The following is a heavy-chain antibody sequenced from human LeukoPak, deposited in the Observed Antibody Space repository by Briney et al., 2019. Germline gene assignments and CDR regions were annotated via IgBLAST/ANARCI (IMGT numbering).Heavy chain of an antibody. V-gene: IGHV3-23*01. CDR2: ISDSGGST. CDR3: AKVVGAPPRDFIVPPWFDP. J-gene: IGHJ5*02. CDR1: GFTFSSYA. Sequence: GGALRLSCAAPGFTFSSYAISWVRQAPGKGREWVSAISDSGGSTDYADSVKGRVTISTDKSKNTLYMQMNSLRAEDTAVYYSAKVVGAPPRDFIVPPWFDPWGQGTLVTVSS. D-gene: IGHD2-15*01.